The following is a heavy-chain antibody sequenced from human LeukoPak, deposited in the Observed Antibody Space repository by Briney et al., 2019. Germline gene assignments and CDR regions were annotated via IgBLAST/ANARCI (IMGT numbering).Heavy chain of an antibody. V-gene: IGHV3-30-3*01. Sequence: GGSLRLSCAASGFTFSSYAMHWVRQAPGKGLEWVAAISYDGSNKYYADSVKGRFTISRDNSKNTLYLQMNSLRAEDTAVYYCARARYYDSSGYIKPYFDYWGQGTLVTVSS. D-gene: IGHD3-22*01. CDR1: GFTFSSYA. CDR2: ISYDGSNK. CDR3: ARARYYDSSGYIKPYFDY. J-gene: IGHJ4*02.